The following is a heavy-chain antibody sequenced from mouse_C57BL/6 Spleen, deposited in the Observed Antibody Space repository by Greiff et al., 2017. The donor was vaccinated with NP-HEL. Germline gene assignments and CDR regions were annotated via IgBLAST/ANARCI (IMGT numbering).Heavy chain of an antibody. V-gene: IGHV6-3*01. J-gene: IGHJ4*01. D-gene: IGHD2-5*01. Sequence: EVMLVESGGGLVQPGGSMKLSCVASGFTFSNYWMNWVRQSPEKGLEWVAQIRLKSDNYATHYAESVKGRFTISRDDSKSSVYLQMNNLRAEDTGIYYCTEAYYSNYVGYYAMDYWGQGTSVTVSS. CDR3: TEAYYSNYVGYYAMDY. CDR2: IRLKSDNYAT. CDR1: GFTFSNYW.